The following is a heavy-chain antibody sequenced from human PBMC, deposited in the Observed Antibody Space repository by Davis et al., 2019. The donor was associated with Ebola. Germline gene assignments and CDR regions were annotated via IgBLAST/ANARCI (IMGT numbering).Heavy chain of an antibody. CDR1: GYTFSSYG. V-gene: IGHV1-18*01. Sequence: AASVKVSCKASGYTFSSYGINWVRQAPGQGLQWMGWISAYNGITNYAQDFQGRVTMTTDTSTSTAYMELRSLRSDDTAVYYCARDLAVAPPDYWGQGTLVTVSS. J-gene: IGHJ4*02. CDR2: ISAYNGIT. D-gene: IGHD6-19*01. CDR3: ARDLAVAPPDY.